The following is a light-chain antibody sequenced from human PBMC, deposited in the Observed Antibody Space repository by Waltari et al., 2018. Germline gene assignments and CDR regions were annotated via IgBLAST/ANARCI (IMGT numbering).Light chain of an antibody. CDR2: WAS. Sequence: DIVMTQSPDSLAVSLGGRATINCKSSRSVLDTSKNKNFLAWYQLKPGQSPKLLIYWASTRESGVPDRFSASVSGTDFTLTISSLQAEDVAIYSCQQYYAAPYTFCQGTKVEIK. CDR1: RSVLDTSKNKNF. V-gene: IGKV4-1*01. J-gene: IGKJ2*01. CDR3: QQYYAAPYT.